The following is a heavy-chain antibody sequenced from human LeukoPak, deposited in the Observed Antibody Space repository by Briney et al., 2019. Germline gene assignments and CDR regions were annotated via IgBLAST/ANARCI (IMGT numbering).Heavy chain of an antibody. CDR1: GFTFGDHL. D-gene: IGHD5-18*01. J-gene: IGHJ4*02. CDR3: ARGGFNYGY. CDR2: MDRDGSEK. Sequence: SGGSLRLSCAASGFTFGDHLMTWVRQAPGKGLEWVASMDRDGSEKRYVDSVKGRFTISRDNAKNSLYLQMNSLRAEDTAVYYCARGGFNYGYWGQGTLVTVSS. V-gene: IGHV3-7*02.